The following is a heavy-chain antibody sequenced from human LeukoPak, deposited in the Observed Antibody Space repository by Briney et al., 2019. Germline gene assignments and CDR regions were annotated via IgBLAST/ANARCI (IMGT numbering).Heavy chain of an antibody. V-gene: IGHV4-30-4*07. Sequence: SETLSLTCAVSGGSISSGGYSWSWIRQPPGKGLEWIGYIYYSGSTYYNPSLKSRVTISVDTSKNQFSLKLSSVTAADTAVYYCARESVAMVNFDYWGQGTLVTVSS. J-gene: IGHJ4*02. CDR2: IYYSGST. D-gene: IGHD5-18*01. CDR1: GGSISSGGYS. CDR3: ARESVAMVNFDY.